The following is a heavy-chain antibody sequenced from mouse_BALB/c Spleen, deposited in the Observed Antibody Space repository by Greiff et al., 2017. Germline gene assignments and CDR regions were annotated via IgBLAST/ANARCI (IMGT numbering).Heavy chain of an antibody. V-gene: IGHV5-6-3*01. CDR3: ARAYYGNYVDY. D-gene: IGHD2-10*01. J-gene: IGHJ2*01. CDR2: INSNGGST. CDR1: GFTFSSYG. Sequence: EVQGVESGGGLVQPGGSLKLSCAASGFTFSSYGMSWVRQTPDKRLELVATINSNGGSTYYPDSVKGRFTISRDNAKNTLYLQMSSLKSEDTAMYYCARAYYGNYVDYWGQGTTLTVSS.